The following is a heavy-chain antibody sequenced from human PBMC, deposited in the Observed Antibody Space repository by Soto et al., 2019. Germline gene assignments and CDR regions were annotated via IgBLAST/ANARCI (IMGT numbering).Heavy chain of an antibody. J-gene: IGHJ5*02. CDR2: ISAYNGNT. Sequence: ASVKVSCKASGYTFTSYGISWVRQAPGQGLEWMGWISAYNGNTNYAQKLQGRVTMTTDTSTSTAYMELRSLRSDDTAVYYCARIGGVVTYQSGGSWFDPWGPGTLVTVSS. CDR3: ARIGGVVTYQSGGSWFDP. CDR1: GYTFTSYG. V-gene: IGHV1-18*04. D-gene: IGHD3-3*01.